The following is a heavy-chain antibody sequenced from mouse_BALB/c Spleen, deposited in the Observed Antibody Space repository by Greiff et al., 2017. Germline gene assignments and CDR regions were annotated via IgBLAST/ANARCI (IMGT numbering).Heavy chain of an antibody. J-gene: IGHJ3*01. D-gene: IGHD1-1*01. CDR3: ARDYGKGAWFAY. CDR1: GYAFSSSW. V-gene: IGHV1-82*01. CDR2: IYPGDGDT. Sequence: VQLQQSGPELVKPGASVKISCKASGYAFSSSWMNWVKQRPGQGLEWIGRIYPGDGDTNYNGKFKGKATLTADKSSSTAYMQLSSLTSVDSAVYFCARDYGKGAWFAYWGQGTLVTVSA.